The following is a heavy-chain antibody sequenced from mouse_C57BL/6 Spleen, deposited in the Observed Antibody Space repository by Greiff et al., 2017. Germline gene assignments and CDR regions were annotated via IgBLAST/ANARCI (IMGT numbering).Heavy chain of an antibody. V-gene: IGHV1-64*01. CDR3: ARKKEGSDDGYFDY. J-gene: IGHJ2*01. D-gene: IGHD2-3*01. Sequence: QVQLQQPGAELVKPGASVKLSCKASGYTFTSYWMHWVKQRPGQGLEWIGLIHPNSGSTNYNEKFKSKATLTVAKSSSTAYMQLSRLTSEDSAVYNCARKKEGSDDGYFDYWGQGTTLTVSS. CDR2: IHPNSGST. CDR1: GYTFTSYW.